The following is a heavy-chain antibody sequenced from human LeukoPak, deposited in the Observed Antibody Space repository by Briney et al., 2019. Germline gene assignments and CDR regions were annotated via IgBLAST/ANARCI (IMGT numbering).Heavy chain of an antibody. CDR1: GYTFTSYD. V-gene: IGHV1-8*01. CDR2: MNPNSGNT. CDR3: ARGRDYNNWFDP. J-gene: IGHJ5*02. Sequence: ASVTVSCTASGYTFTSYDINWVRQATGQGLEWMGWMNPNSGNTGCAQKFQGRVTMTRNTSISTAYMELSSLRSEDTAVYYCARGRDYNNWFDPWGQGTLVTVSS. D-gene: IGHD4-11*01.